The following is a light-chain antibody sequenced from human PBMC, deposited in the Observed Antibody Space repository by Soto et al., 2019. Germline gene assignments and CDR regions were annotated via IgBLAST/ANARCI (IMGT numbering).Light chain of an antibody. CDR1: QSISSY. CDR2: DAS. J-gene: IGKJ4*01. V-gene: IGKV1-39*01. Sequence: DIQMTQSPSSLSASVGDRVTITCRASQSISSYLNWYQQKPGKAPKLLIYDASSLQSGVPSRFSSSGSGTDFTLTISNLQPEDFATYYCQQSYSTPLTFGGGTKVEIK. CDR3: QQSYSTPLT.